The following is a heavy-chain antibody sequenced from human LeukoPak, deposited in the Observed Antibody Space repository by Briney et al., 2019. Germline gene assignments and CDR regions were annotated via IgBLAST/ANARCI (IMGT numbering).Heavy chain of an antibody. D-gene: IGHD3-10*01. CDR3: ARDLVRGWGEAAGY. CDR1: GFTFSSYS. Sequence: QSGGSLRLSCTASGFTFSSYSMNWVRQAPGKGLEWVSYISSSSSTIYYADSVKGRFTISRDNAKNSLYLQMNSLRDEDTAVYSCARDLVRGWGEAAGYWGQGTLVTVSS. V-gene: IGHV3-48*02. CDR2: ISSSSSTI. J-gene: IGHJ4*02.